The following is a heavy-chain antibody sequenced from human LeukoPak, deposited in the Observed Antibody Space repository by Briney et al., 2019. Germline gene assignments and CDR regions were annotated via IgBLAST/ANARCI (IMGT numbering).Heavy chain of an antibody. CDR3: AKDPYSSSWVVANY. D-gene: IGHD6-13*01. J-gene: IGHJ4*02. CDR2: INPNSGGT. V-gene: IGHV1-2*02. CDR1: GGTFTNCA. Sequence: ASVKVSCKASGGTFTNCAVTWVRQAPGQGLEGMGWINPNSGGTNYAQKFQGRVTMTRDTSISTAYMELSRLRSDDTAVYYCAKDPYSSSWVVANYWGQGTLVTVSS.